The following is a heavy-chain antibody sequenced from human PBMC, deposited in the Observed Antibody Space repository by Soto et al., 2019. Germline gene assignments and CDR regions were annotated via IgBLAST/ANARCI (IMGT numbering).Heavy chain of an antibody. CDR1: GFTFSGSA. V-gene: IGHV3-73*01. D-gene: IGHD4-17*01. CDR3: ANFTVTHHHIPNGLYFFAY. Sequence: GGSLRLSCAASGFTFSGSAMHWVRQASGKGLEWVGRIRSKANSYATAYAASVKGRFTISRDNSKNTLYPQMNSLRAEDTAVYYCANFTVTHHHIPNGLYFFAYWGQGTLVTGSS. J-gene: IGHJ4*02. CDR2: IRSKANSYAT.